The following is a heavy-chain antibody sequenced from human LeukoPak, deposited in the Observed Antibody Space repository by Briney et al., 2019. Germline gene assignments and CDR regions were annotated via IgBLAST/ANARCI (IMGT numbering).Heavy chain of an antibody. V-gene: IGHV3-48*03. CDR2: ISSSGSSM. Sequence: GWSLRVSCPASVFTFSRYEMNWVRQAAAKGLEGVSYISSSGSSMYYAEPVKGRCTITRDHAKNSLYLQMNSLRAEDTAVYYCARAAYSSGWYLSGAIDYWGQGTLVTVSS. D-gene: IGHD6-19*01. CDR3: ARAAYSSGWYLSGAIDY. CDR1: VFTFSRYE. J-gene: IGHJ4*02.